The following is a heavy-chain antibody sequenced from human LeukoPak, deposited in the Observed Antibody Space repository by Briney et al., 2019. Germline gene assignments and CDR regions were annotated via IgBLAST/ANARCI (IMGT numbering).Heavy chain of an antibody. Sequence: GGSLRLSCAASGFTFSAYSMNWVRQAPEKGLEWVSYIGSSSSPIYYADSVKGRFTISRDNAKNSLYLQMDSLRAEDTAVYYCARRLGSSADGILKYYFDYWGQGTLVTVSS. CDR1: GFTFSAYS. CDR2: IGSSSSPI. V-gene: IGHV3-48*01. J-gene: IGHJ4*02. CDR3: ARRLGSSADGILKYYFDY. D-gene: IGHD6-13*01.